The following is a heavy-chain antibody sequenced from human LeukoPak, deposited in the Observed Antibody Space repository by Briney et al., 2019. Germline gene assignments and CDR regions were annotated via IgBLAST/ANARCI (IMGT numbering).Heavy chain of an antibody. CDR2: ISSSSSYI. Sequence: PGGSLRLSCAASGFTFSSYRMNWVRQAPGKGLEWVSSISSSSSYIYYADSVKGRFTISRDNAKNSLYLQMNSLRAEDTAVYYCARALSLGELSFIGGFDYWGQGTLVTVSS. D-gene: IGHD3-16*02. V-gene: IGHV3-21*01. J-gene: IGHJ4*02. CDR3: ARALSLGELSFIGGFDY. CDR1: GFTFSSYR.